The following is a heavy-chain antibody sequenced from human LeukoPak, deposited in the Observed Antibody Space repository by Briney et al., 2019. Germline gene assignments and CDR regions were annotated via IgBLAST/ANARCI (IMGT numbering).Heavy chain of an antibody. D-gene: IGHD3-22*01. CDR2: IYSGGST. V-gene: IGHV3-53*01. J-gene: IGHJ3*02. Sequence: GGSLRLSCAASGFTVSSNYMSWVRQAPGKGLEWVSVIYSGGSTYYADSVKGRFTISRDNSKNTLYLQMNSLRAEDTAVYYCAKDVYYYDSSGYYSAFDIWGQGTMVTVSS. CDR3: AKDVYYYDSSGYYSAFDI. CDR1: GFTVSSNY.